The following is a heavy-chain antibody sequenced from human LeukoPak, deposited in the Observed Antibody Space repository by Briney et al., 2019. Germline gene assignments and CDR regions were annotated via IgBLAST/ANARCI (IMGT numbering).Heavy chain of an antibody. CDR2: ISSSGSYI. CDR1: GFTFSSYS. V-gene: IGHV3-21*01. Sequence: GGSLRLSCAASGFTFSSYSMNWVRQAPGQGLDWVSSISSSGSYIYYADSVKGRFTLSRDNAKNSLYLQMDSLRAEDTAVYYCARSRSGLVLDYWGQGPLVIVSS. D-gene: IGHD3-22*01. CDR3: ARSRSGLVLDY. J-gene: IGHJ4*02.